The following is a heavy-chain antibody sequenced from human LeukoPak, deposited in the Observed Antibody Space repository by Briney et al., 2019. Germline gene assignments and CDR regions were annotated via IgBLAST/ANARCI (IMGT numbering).Heavy chain of an antibody. CDR1: GCTFSSYA. D-gene: IGHD3-22*01. CDR3: AKVDSNGYYYGYFDY. J-gene: IGHJ4*02. CDR2: VSGTGGST. V-gene: IGHV3-23*01. Sequence: GGSVRLSCAASGCTFSSYAIRGVRQAPGRGLDWVSAVSGTGGSTHYADSVQGRFTIYRDNYKKTLYLQMNSLRAEDTAVYYCAKVDSNGYYYGYFDYWGQGTLVTVSS.